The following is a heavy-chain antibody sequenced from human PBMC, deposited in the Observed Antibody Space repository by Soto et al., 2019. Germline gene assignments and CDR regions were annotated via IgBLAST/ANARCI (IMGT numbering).Heavy chain of an antibody. CDR1: GGSVSSGSYY. Sequence: SETLSLTCTVSGGSVSSGSYYWSWIRQPPGKGLEWIGYIYYSGSTNYNPSLKSRVTISVDTSKNQFSLKLSSVTAADTAVYYCARGSYYHGRRGYLPHWGQGNLVTVSS. CDR3: ARGSYYHGRRGYLPH. J-gene: IGHJ4*01. CDR2: IYYSGST. V-gene: IGHV4-61*01. D-gene: IGHD3-10*01.